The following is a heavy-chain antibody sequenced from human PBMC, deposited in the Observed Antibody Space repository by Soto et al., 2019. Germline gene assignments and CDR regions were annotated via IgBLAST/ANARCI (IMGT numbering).Heavy chain of an antibody. CDR2: IKSKTDGGKT. J-gene: IGHJ3*02. V-gene: IGHV3-15*01. CDR3: TTSAFDI. Sequence: EVQLVESGGGLVKPGGSLRLSCAASGFTFSNAWMSWVRQAPGKGLEWVGRIKSKTDGGKTDYAAPVKGRFTISRDDSKNTLYLQMNSLKTEDTAVYYCTTSAFDIWGQGTMVTVSS. CDR1: GFTFSNAW.